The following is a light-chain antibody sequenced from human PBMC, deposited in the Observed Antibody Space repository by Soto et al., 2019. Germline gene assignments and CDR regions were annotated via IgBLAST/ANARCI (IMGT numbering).Light chain of an antibody. CDR1: QSFSNW. J-gene: IGKJ1*01. Sequence: DIQMTQSPSTLSASVGDRVTITCRGSQSFSNWLAWYQQKPGKAPKLLIYKASYLEGGVPSRFSGSGSGTEFTLTISSLQPDDFAIYYCQQYDTSSRTFGLGTKVEI. CDR3: QQYDTSSRT. V-gene: IGKV1-5*03. CDR2: KAS.